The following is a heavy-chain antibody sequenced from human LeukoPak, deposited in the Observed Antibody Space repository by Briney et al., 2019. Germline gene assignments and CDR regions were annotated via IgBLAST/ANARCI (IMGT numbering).Heavy chain of an antibody. CDR1: GGTFSSYA. Sequence: ASVKVSCKASGGTFSSYAISWVRQSPGQGLEWMGRINPILGIANYAQKFQGRVTITADNSTSTAYMELSSLRSEDTAVYYCARGVELGQNWFDPWGQGTLVTVSS. J-gene: IGHJ5*02. V-gene: IGHV1-69*04. D-gene: IGHD1-7*01. CDR3: ARGVELGQNWFDP. CDR2: INPILGIA.